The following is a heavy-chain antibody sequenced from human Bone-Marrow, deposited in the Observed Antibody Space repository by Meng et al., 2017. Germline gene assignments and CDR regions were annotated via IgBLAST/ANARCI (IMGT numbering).Heavy chain of an antibody. V-gene: IGHV3-21*01. CDR1: GFTFSSYS. D-gene: IGHD6-19*01. J-gene: IGHJ6*02. CDR3: ARGEGGWYAYYYYGMDV. Sequence: GGSLRLSCAASGFTFSSYSMNWVRQAPGKGLEWVSSISSSSSYIYYADSVKGRFTISRDNAKNSLYLQMNSLRAEDTAVYYCARGEGGWYAYYYYGMDVWGQGTTVTVSS. CDR2: ISSSSSYI.